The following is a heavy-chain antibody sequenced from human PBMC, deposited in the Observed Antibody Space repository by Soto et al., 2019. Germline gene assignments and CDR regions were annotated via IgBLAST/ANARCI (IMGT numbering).Heavy chain of an antibody. V-gene: IGHV4-30-4*01. J-gene: IGHJ4*02. CDR3: ARESLISIGESDY. D-gene: IGHD3-16*01. CDR2: IYYSGST. CDR1: GGSISSGDYY. Sequence: SETLSLTCTVSGGSISSGDYYWSWIRQPPGKGLEWIGYIYYSGSTYYNPSLKSRVTISVDTSKNQFSLRLSSVTAADTAVYYCARESLISIGESDYWGQGTMVTVYS.